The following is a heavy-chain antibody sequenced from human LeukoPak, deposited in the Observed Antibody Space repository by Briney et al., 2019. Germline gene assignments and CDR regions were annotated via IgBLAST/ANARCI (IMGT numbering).Heavy chain of an antibody. D-gene: IGHD3-22*01. J-gene: IGHJ4*02. Sequence: GSSVKVSCKASGGAFSSYAISWVRQAPGQGLEWMGGIIPIFGTANYAQKFQGRVTITADESTSTAYMELSSLRSEDTAVYYCARVRDSSGYVDYWGQGTLVTVSS. CDR1: GGAFSSYA. CDR2: IIPIFGTA. V-gene: IGHV1-69*13. CDR3: ARVRDSSGYVDY.